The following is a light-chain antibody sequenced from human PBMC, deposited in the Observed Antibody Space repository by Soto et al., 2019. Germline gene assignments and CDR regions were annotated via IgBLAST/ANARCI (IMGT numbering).Light chain of an antibody. CDR1: QSFGSW. CDR2: DIS. CDR3: QQYNLSPSS. Sequence: DIQMTQSPSSLSASVGDTVTITCRASQSFGSWLAWYQQKPGQAPKLLIYDISSLEYGVPSRFSGSGSGTEFTLTISSLQPDDFATYYCQQYNLSPSSFGQGTKVHIK. V-gene: IGKV1-5*01. J-gene: IGKJ2*01.